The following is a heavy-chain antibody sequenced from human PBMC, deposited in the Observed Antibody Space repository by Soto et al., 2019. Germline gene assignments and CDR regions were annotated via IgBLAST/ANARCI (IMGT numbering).Heavy chain of an antibody. CDR2: INAYNSNT. J-gene: IGHJ4*02. V-gene: IGHV1-18*01. D-gene: IGHD3-10*01. Sequence: SVKGSCKASGYSFTSFAMDGVRQAPGQGLEWMGWINAYNSNTKYSQKLQGRVTMTTDTSTSTAYMELRSLRSDDTAVYYCAREYYYGSGGAYCGQGTLVTVSS. CDR3: AREYYYGSGGAY. CDR1: GYSFTSFA.